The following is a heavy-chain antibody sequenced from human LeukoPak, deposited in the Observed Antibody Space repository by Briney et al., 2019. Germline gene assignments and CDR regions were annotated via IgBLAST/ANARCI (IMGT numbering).Heavy chain of an antibody. D-gene: IGHD2-2*03. CDR1: GGSFSGYY. V-gene: IGHV4-34*01. CDR3: ARGGYCSSTSCYDGKYMDA. J-gene: IGHJ6*03. Sequence: PSGTLSLTCAVYGGSFSGYYWSWIRQPPGKGLEWIGEINHSGSTNYNPSLKSRVTISVDTSKNQFSLKLSSVTAADTAVYYCARGGYCSSTSCYDGKYMDAWGKGTTVTVSS. CDR2: INHSGST.